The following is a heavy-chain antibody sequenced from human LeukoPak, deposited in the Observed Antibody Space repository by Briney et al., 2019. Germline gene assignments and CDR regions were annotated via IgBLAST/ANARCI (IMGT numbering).Heavy chain of an antibody. J-gene: IGHJ5*02. Sequence: SETLSLTCAVYGGSFSGYYWSRIRQPPGKGLEWIGEINHSGSTNYNPSPKSRVTISVDTSKKQFSLKLSSVTAADTAVYYCASERFCSGGSCYRRSNWFDPWGQGTLVTVSS. V-gene: IGHV4-34*01. CDR3: ASERFCSGGSCYRRSNWFDP. D-gene: IGHD2-15*01. CDR1: GGSFSGYY. CDR2: INHSGST.